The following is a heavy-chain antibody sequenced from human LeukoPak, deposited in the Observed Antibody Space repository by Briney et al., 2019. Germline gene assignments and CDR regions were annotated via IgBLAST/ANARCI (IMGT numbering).Heavy chain of an antibody. J-gene: IGHJ6*02. CDR3: ARDEMGDV. D-gene: IGHD2-8*01. Sequence: SETLSLTCTVSGGSTSSYYWSWIRQPPGKGLEWIGYIYYSGSTNYNPSLKSRVTISVDTSKNQFSLKLSSVTAADTAVYYCARDEMGDVWGQGTTVTVSS. CDR2: IYYSGST. V-gene: IGHV4-59*01. CDR1: GGSTSSYY.